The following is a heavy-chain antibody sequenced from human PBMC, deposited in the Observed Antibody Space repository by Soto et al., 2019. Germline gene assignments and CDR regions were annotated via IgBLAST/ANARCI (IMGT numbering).Heavy chain of an antibody. CDR2: IKTSAGGGAT. Sequence: EVQLVESAGGLVKPGGSLRLSCVASGFSFNEAWMNWVRQAPGEGLEWVGRIKTSAGGGATDYAAPVQGRFTISRDDSKTALNLPMNSLRTGNKAIFTFPKGSVEGIWGQGTRVTAS. J-gene: IGHJ3*02. CDR1: GFSFNEAW. CDR3: PKGSVEGI. D-gene: IGHD2-15*01. V-gene: IGHV3-15*07.